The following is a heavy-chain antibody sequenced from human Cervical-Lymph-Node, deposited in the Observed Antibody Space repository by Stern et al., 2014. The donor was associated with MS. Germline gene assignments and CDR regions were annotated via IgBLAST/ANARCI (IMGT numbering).Heavy chain of an antibody. CDR3: ARGLLGSENAFDI. J-gene: IGHJ3*02. CDR2: ISAYNGNT. Sequence: QVQLVQSGAEVKKPWASVKVSCKASGYTFTSYGISWGRQSPGQGLEWMGWISAYNGNTNYAQKLCVRVSMTADTSTSTAFMELRSLRSDDTAVYYCARGLLGSENAFDIWGQGTMVTVSS. D-gene: IGHD2-15*01. CDR1: GYTFTSYG. V-gene: IGHV1-18*01.